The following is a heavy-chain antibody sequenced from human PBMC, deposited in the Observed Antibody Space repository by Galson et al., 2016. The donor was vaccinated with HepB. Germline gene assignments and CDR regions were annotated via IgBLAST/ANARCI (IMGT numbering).Heavy chain of an antibody. CDR2: ISWNSNSI. V-gene: IGHV3-9*01. Sequence: SLRLSCAASGFTFDDYAMHWVRQTPGKGLEWVSGISWNSNSIDYMGSVKGRFTISRDNAKNSLYLQMNSLRPDDTAFYYCAKDKNPGGYGGNSALDYWGQGTLVTVSS. J-gene: IGHJ4*02. CDR1: GFTFDDYA. D-gene: IGHD4-23*01. CDR3: AKDKNPGGYGGNSALDY.